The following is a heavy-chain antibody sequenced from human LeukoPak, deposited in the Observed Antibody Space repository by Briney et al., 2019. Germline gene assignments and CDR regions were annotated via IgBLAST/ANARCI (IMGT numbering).Heavy chain of an antibody. J-gene: IGHJ6*02. CDR3: ASEIYDSSGYYPRGVYYYGMDV. D-gene: IGHD3-22*01. V-gene: IGHV3-48*04. Sequence: PGGSLRLSCAASGITFSSYSMNWVRQAPGKGLEWVSYISSSSNTMYYADSVKGRFTISRDNAKNTLYLQMNSLRAEDTAVYYCASEIYDSSGYYPRGVYYYGMDVWGQGTTVTVSS. CDR2: ISSSSNTM. CDR1: GITFSSYS.